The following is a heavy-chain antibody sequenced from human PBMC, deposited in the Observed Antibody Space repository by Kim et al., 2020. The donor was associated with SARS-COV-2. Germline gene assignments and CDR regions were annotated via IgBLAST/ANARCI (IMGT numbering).Heavy chain of an antibody. CDR1: GGTFSSYA. Sequence: SVNVSCKASGGTFSSYAISWVRQAPGQGLEWMGWIIPIFGTANYAQKFQGRVTITADESTSTAYMELGSLRSEDTAVYYCARVSGYDLRFNDYWGQGTLVTVSS. V-gene: IGHV1-69*13. CDR2: IIPIFGTA. J-gene: IGHJ4*02. CDR3: ARVSGYDLRFNDY. D-gene: IGHD5-12*01.